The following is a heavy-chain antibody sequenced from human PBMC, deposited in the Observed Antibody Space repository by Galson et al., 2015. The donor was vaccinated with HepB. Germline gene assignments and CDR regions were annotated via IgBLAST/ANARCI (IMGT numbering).Heavy chain of an antibody. CDR3: ASDYVRDGYDMGV. J-gene: IGHJ6*02. CDR2: INPSGSTI. Sequence: SLILSCAASGFTFTGYYMHWIRQAPGQGLEWVSFINPSGSTISYAHSFQGRFTISRDNSTSTLYQQMTSLRSEDTAVYYCASDYVRDGYDMGVWGQGTMVTVSS. D-gene: IGHD3-10*02. V-gene: IGHV3-11*01. CDR1: GFTFTGYY.